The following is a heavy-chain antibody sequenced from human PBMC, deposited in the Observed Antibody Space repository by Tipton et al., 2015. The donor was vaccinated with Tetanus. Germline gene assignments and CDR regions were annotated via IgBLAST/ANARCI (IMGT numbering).Heavy chain of an antibody. Sequence: QLVQSGAEVKKPGASVKASCKASGYTFTHYGVNWVRQAPGQGLEWMGWISPFNENVNYAEKFRGRLTMTTDRSTATVYMDFRSLKSDDTAIYYCARGRGLGPHEYFEHWGQGTLVTVSS. CDR2: ISPFNENV. D-gene: IGHD3/OR15-3a*01. V-gene: IGHV1-18*01. CDR1: GYTFTHYG. CDR3: ARGRGLGPHEYFEH. J-gene: IGHJ5*02.